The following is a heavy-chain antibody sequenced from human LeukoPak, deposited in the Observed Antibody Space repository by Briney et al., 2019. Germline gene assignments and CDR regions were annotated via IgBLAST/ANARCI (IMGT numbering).Heavy chain of an antibody. Sequence: AGGSLRLSCAASGFSFSNNGMTWVRQAPGKGLEWVSTISGAGVETYYADSVKGRFTISRDNSKNTLYLQMNSLRAEDTAVYYCAKKRYYDGSGYYMYYFDHWGQGTLVTVSS. V-gene: IGHV3-23*01. CDR2: ISGAGVET. CDR1: GFSFSNNG. J-gene: IGHJ4*02. CDR3: AKKRYYDGSGYYMYYFDH. D-gene: IGHD3-22*01.